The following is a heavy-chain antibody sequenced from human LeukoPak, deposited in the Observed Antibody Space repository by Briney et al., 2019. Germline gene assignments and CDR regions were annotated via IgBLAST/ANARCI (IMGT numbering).Heavy chain of an antibody. CDR3: AARTANVAFDI. Sequence: WIGWIVVGSGNTNYAQKFQERVTITRDMSTSTAYMELSSLRSEDTAVYYCAARTANVAFDIWGQGTMVTVSS. V-gene: IGHV1-58*01. J-gene: IGHJ3*02. CDR2: IVVGSGNT. D-gene: IGHD1-1*01.